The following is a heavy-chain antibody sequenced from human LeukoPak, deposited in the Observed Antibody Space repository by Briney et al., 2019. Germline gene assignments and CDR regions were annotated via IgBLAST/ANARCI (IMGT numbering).Heavy chain of an antibody. V-gene: IGHV3-30*02. CDR2: IRYDGSNK. CDR3: AKDRKGDYGDIFHPNWFDP. D-gene: IGHD4-17*01. CDR1: GFTFSTYG. Sequence: PGGSLRLSCAASGFTFSTYGMHWVRQAPGKGLEWVAFIRYDGSNKYYADSVKGRFTISRDNSKNTLYLQMNSLRAEDTAVYYCAKDRKGDYGDIFHPNWFDPWGQGTLVTVSS. J-gene: IGHJ5*02.